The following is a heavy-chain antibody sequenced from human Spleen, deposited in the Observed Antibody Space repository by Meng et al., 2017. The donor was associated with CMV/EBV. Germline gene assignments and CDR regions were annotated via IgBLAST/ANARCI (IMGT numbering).Heavy chain of an antibody. Sequence: GESLKISCAASGFTVSSNYMNWVRQAPGKGLEWVSIIYSGGSTYYADSVKGRFTISRDNSKNTLYLQMNSLRAEDTAVYYCASSAILYYWGHGTRVTVSS. J-gene: IGHJ4*01. D-gene: IGHD1-26*01. CDR1: GFTVSSNY. V-gene: IGHV3-53*01. CDR2: IYSGGST. CDR3: ASSAILYY.